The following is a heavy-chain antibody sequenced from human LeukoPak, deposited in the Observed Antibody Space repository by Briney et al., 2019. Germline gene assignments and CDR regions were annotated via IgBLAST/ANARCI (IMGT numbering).Heavy chain of an antibody. CDR3: APGEGYYYDSSGYSDY. CDR1: GFTFSSYE. D-gene: IGHD3-22*01. J-gene: IGHJ4*02. V-gene: IGHV3-48*03. Sequence: GGSLRLSCAASGFTFSSYEMNWVRQAPGKGLKWVSYISSSGSTIYYADSVKGRFTISRDNAKNSLYLQMNSLRAEDTAVYYCAPGEGYYYDSSGYSDYWGQGTLVTVSS. CDR2: ISSSGSTI.